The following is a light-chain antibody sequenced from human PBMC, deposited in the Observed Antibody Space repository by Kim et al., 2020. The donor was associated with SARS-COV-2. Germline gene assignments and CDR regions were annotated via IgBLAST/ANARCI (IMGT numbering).Light chain of an antibody. V-gene: IGLV10-54*01. CDR2: RDN. J-gene: IGLJ3*02. CDR3: SAWDSSLSVWV. CDR1: RNNVGDQG. Sequence: QPPTPTCTGTRNNVGDQGAAWLQHHQGHPPKLLSYRDNNRPSGISERLSASRSGNTASLTITGLQPEDEADYYCSAWDSSLSVWVFGGGTQLTVL.